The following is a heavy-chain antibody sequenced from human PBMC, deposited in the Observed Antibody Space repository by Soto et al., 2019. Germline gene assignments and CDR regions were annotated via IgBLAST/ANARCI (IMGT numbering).Heavy chain of an antibody. D-gene: IGHD3-22*01. Sequence: ASVKVSCKASGYTFTSYGINWVRQAPGRGLEWMGWINPGNGNTKYSQQFQGRVIIDRDTSASTAYMELSSLRSEDAAVYYCARGGYFDSSNYLAYWGQGTLVTVSS. J-gene: IGHJ4*02. V-gene: IGHV1-3*01. CDR1: GYTFTSYG. CDR2: INPGNGNT. CDR3: ARGGYFDSSNYLAY.